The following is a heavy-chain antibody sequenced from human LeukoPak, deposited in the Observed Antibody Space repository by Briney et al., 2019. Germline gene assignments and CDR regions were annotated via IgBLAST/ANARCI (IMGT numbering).Heavy chain of an antibody. D-gene: IGHD4-17*01. CDR2: ISYDGSNK. CDR3: AKVGYGDYYFDY. V-gene: IGHV3-30*18. Sequence: PGRSLRLSCAASGFTFSSYGMHWVRQAPGKGLEWVAVISYDGSNKYYADSVKGRFTISRDNSKNTLYLQMNSLRAEDTAVYYCAKVGYGDYYFDYWGQGTLVTVSS. J-gene: IGHJ4*02. CDR1: GFTFSSYG.